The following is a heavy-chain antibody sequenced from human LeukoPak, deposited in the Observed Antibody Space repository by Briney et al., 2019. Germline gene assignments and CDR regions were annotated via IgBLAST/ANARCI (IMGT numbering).Heavy chain of an antibody. D-gene: IGHD6-19*01. J-gene: IGHJ5*02. V-gene: IGHV3-48*02. CDR1: GFTFSSYS. CDR2: ISSSGSTI. Sequence: PGGSLRLSCAASGFTFSSYSMNWVRQAPGKGLEWVSYISSSGSTIYYADSVKGRFTISRDNAKNSLYLQMNSLRDEDTAVYYCVRDRSGWYGNWFDPWGQGTLVTVST. CDR3: VRDRSGWYGNWFDP.